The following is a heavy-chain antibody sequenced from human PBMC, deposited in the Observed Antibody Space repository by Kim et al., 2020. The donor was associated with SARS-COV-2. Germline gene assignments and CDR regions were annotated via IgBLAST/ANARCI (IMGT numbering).Heavy chain of an antibody. CDR2: INTNTGNP. J-gene: IGHJ6*02. D-gene: IGHD2-15*01. Sequence: ASVKVSCKASGYTFTSYAMNWVRQAPGQGLEWMGWINTNTGNPTYAQGFTGRFVFSLDTSVSTAYLQISSLKAEDTAVYYCARDFGRFEHSERPDRYYYGMDVWGQGTTVTVSS. CDR3: ARDFGRFEHSERPDRYYYGMDV. CDR1: GYTFTSYA. V-gene: IGHV7-4-1*02.